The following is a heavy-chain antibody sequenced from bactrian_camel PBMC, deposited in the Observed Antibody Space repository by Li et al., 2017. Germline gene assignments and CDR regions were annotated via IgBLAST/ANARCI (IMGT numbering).Heavy chain of an antibody. CDR2: IDKDGAT. V-gene: IGHV3S53*01. D-gene: IGHD6*01. J-gene: IGHJ4*01. CDR1: GGTYSSNC. Sequence: HVQLVESGGGSVQAGGSLRLSCAASGGTYSSNCMGWFRQAPGKERGGVAGIDKDGATSYTESVKGRFTISQDNAQNTVYLQMNSLKPEDTAMYYCVADSLCGSRWNSYRYRGQGTQVTVS. CDR3: VADSLCGSRWNSYRY.